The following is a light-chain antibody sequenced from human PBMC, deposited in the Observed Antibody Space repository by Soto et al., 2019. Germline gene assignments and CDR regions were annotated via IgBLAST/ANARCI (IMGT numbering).Light chain of an antibody. CDR2: DVN. CDR3: TSYTGSNTLEV. J-gene: IGLJ1*01. CDR1: SSDIGAYNY. V-gene: IGLV2-14*03. Sequence: QSALTQPASVSGSPGQSITISCTGTSSDIGAYNYVSWYRQHPGKAPQLLIYDVNNRPSGVSHRFSGSKSGNTASLTISGTQSEEEAHYFCTSYTGSNTLEVFGPGTKVTVL.